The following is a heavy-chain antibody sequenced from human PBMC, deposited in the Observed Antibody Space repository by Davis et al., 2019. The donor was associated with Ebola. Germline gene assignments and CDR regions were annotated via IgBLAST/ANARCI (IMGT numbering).Heavy chain of an antibody. J-gene: IGHJ6*02. D-gene: IGHD6-6*01. CDR3: ALSSGYYGMDV. CDR1: GGSISSSSYY. Sequence: MPSETLSLTCTVSGGSISSSSYYWGWIRQPPGKGLEWIGSIYYSGSTYYNPSLKSRVTISVDTSKNQFSLKLSSVTAADTAVYYCALSSGYYGMDVWGQGTTVTVSS. CDR2: IYYSGST. V-gene: IGHV4-39*01.